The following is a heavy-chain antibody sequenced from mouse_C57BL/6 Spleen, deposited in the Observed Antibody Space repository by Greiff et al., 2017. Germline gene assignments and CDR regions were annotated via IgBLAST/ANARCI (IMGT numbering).Heavy chain of an antibody. CDR2: IWWDDDK. CDR1: GFSLSTFGLG. V-gene: IGHV8-8*01. Sequence: QVTLKVSGPGILQPSQTLSLTCSFSGFSLSTFGLGVGWIRQPSGKGLEWLAYIWWDDDKYYNPALKSRLTISKDTSKNQVFLKIANVDTADTATYYCARIALDSSGYSAWFAYWGQGTLVTVSA. CDR3: ARIALDSSGYSAWFAY. D-gene: IGHD3-2*02. J-gene: IGHJ3*01.